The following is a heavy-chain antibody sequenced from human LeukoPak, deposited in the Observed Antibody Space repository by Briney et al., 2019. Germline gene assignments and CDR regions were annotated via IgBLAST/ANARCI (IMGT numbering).Heavy chain of an antibody. D-gene: IGHD3-10*01. CDR3: ARGYLLWFGELLEDYFDY. CDR1: GYTFTGYY. Sequence: GASVKVSCKASGYTFTGYYMHWVRQAPGQGLEWMGWINPNSGGTNYAQKFQGWVTMTRDTSISTAYMELSMLRSDDTAVYYCARGYLLWFGELLEDYFDYWGQGTLVTVSS. J-gene: IGHJ4*02. V-gene: IGHV1-2*04. CDR2: INPNSGGT.